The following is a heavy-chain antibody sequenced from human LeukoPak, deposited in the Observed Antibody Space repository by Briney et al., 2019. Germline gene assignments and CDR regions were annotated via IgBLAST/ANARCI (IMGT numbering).Heavy chain of an antibody. Sequence: ASVKVSCKASGYTFTGYYMHWVRQAPGQGLEWMGWISAYNDNTNYAQKLQGRVTMTTDTSTSTAYMELRSLRSDDTAVYYCARVYYDILTGYYGSNSEYFQHWGQGTLVTVSS. D-gene: IGHD3-9*01. CDR3: ARVYYDILTGYYGSNSEYFQH. CDR1: GYTFTGYY. CDR2: ISAYNDNT. J-gene: IGHJ1*01. V-gene: IGHV1-18*04.